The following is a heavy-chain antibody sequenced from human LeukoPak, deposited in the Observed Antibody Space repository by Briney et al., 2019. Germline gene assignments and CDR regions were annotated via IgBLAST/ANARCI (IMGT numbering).Heavy chain of an antibody. CDR3: ARANWNYFLSDAFDI. D-gene: IGHD1-7*01. Sequence: SETLSLTCTVSGGSISSYYWSWIRQPPGKGLEWIGYIYTSGSTNYNPSLKSRVTISVDTSKNQFSLKLSSVTAADTALYYCARANWNYFLSDAFDIWGQGTMVTVSS. J-gene: IGHJ3*02. CDR2: IYTSGST. CDR1: GGSISSYY. V-gene: IGHV4-4*09.